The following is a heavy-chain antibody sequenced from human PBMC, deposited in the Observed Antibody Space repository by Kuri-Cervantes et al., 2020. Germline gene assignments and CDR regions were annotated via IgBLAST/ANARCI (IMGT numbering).Heavy chain of an antibody. CDR2: IITIFGTA. V-gene: IGHV1-69*05. CDR3: ARLRGYRYGFDDY. CDR1: GYTFTSYD. Sequence: SVKVSCKASGYTFTSYDMHWVRQAPGQGLEWMGWIITIFGTANYAQKFQGRVTITTDESTSTAYMELSSLRSEDTAAYYCARLRGYRYGFDDYWGPGTLVTVSS. D-gene: IGHD5-18*01. J-gene: IGHJ4*02.